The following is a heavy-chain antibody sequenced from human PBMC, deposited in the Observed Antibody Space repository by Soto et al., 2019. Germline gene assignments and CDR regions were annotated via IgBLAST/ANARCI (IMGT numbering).Heavy chain of an antibody. CDR3: ARDSYCSSTSCYSDAFDI. V-gene: IGHV3-21*01. CDR2: ITSSSSYI. CDR1: GFTFSSYS. D-gene: IGHD2-2*01. J-gene: IGHJ3*02. Sequence: GGSLRLSCAASGFTFSSYSMNWVRLAPGKGLEWVSSITSSSSYIYYADSVKGRFTISRDNAKNSLYLQMNSLRAEDTAVYYCARDSYCSSTSCYSDAFDIWGQGTMVTVS.